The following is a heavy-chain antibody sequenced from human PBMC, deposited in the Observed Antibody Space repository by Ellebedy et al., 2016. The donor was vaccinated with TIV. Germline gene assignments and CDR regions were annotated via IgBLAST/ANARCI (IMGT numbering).Heavy chain of an antibody. D-gene: IGHD4-17*01. J-gene: IGHJ5*02. CDR3: TRDRGERNWLDP. Sequence: AASVKVSCKASGYSFRDSNVHWVRQAPGQGLEWMGRIDPSGGSTSYAQKFQGRVTMTSDTSTRTAYMELTSLRSEDTAVYYCTRDRGERNWLDPWGQGTLVTVSP. V-gene: IGHV1-46*01. CDR1: GYSFRDSN. CDR2: IDPSGGST.